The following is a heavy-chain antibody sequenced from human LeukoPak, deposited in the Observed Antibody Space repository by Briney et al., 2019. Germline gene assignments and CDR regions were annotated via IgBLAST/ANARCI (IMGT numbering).Heavy chain of an antibody. J-gene: IGHJ3*02. CDR1: GLSFSYYF. D-gene: IGHD6-13*01. CDR2: SRSKANSYAT. Sequence: GGSLRLSCAASGLSFSYYFMDWVRQASGKGLEWVGRSRSKANSYATAFAASVKGRFTISRDDSKNTAYLQMNSLKTDDTAVYYCTSSSRWYYAFDIWGQGTMVTVSS. CDR3: TSSSRWYYAFDI. V-gene: IGHV3-73*01.